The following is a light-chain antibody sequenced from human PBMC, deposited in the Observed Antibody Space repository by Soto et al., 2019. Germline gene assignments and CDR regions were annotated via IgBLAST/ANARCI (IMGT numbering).Light chain of an antibody. CDR1: QSVSSS. CDR3: QQRTNLPWT. V-gene: IGKV3-11*01. Sequence: EIVLTQSPATLSLSPGERATLSCRASQSVSSSLAWYQEKPGQAPRLLIYDVSKRAAGIPARFSGGGSGTDFTLTISSLEPEDFSVYYCQQRTNLPWTFGQGTRVEIK. J-gene: IGKJ1*01. CDR2: DVS.